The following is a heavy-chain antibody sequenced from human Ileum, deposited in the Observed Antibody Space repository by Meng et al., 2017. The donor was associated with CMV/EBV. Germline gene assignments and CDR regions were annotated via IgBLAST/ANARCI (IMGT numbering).Heavy chain of an antibody. Sequence: SETLSLTCIVSSDSIASSYWSWFRQSPVKGLESIGYIHYSGDTNYNPSLRSRATLSLDMYTNRLSLRLTSATAADTAVYYCAWTARTPTAWGQGTLVTVSS. CDR1: SDSIASSY. J-gene: IGHJ1*01. V-gene: IGHV4-59*03. CDR2: IHYSGDT. D-gene: IGHD1-14*01. CDR3: AWTARTPTA.